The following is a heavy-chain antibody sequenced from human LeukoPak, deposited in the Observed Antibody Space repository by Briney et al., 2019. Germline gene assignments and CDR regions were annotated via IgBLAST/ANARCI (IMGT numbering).Heavy chain of an antibody. D-gene: IGHD3-10*01. CDR1: GVSISSFY. Sequence: SETLSLSRTVSGVSISSFYWSWIRQPPGKGLEWIGYIYYSGSTNYNPSPKRRVTISVATSKNQISLTLSSVTAADTAVYYCARARGTMVREVTGGFDYWGQGTLVTVSS. CDR3: ARARGTMVREVTGGFDY. V-gene: IGHV4-59*01. J-gene: IGHJ4*02. CDR2: IYYSGST.